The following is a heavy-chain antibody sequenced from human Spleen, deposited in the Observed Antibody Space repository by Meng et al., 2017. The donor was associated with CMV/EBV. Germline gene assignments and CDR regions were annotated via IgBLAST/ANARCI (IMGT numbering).Heavy chain of an antibody. CDR3: ARAGRKQWLVRFYFDY. CDR1: GYTFTGYY. V-gene: IGHV1-2*02. D-gene: IGHD6-19*01. CDR2: INPNSGGT. J-gene: IGHJ4*02. Sequence: QVQLVQSGAEVKKPGASVKVSCKASGYTFTGYYMHWARQAPGQGLEWMGWINPNSGGTNYAQKFQGRVTMTRDTSISTAYMELSRLRSDDTAVYYCARAGRKQWLVRFYFDYWGQGTLVTVSS.